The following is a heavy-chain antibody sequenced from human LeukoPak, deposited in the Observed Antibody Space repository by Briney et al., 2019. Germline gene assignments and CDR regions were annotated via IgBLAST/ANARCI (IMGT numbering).Heavy chain of an antibody. D-gene: IGHD4-4*01. Sequence: GRSLRLSCAASGFTFDDYAMHWVRQAPGKGLEWVSGISWNSGSIGYADSVKGRFTISRDNSKNTLYLQMNNLRAEDTTVYYCASQTSTVTTPSDYWGQGTLVTVSS. J-gene: IGHJ4*02. CDR1: GFTFDDYA. CDR3: ASQTSTVTTPSDY. V-gene: IGHV3-9*01. CDR2: ISWNSGSI.